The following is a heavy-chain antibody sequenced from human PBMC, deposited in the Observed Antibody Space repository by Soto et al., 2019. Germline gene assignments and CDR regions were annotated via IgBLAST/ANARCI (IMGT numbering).Heavy chain of an antibody. CDR2: IWYDGSNK. D-gene: IGHD3-22*01. V-gene: IGHV3-33*01. CDR3: ARDRSFLFSGYYEAAGPSHY. CDR1: GFTFSSYG. Sequence: PGGSLRLSCAASGFTFSSYGMHWVRQAPGKGLEWVAVIWYDGSNKYYADSVKGRFTISRDNSKNTLYLQMNSLRAEDTAVYYCARDRSFLFSGYYEAAGPSHYWCPGLLVTVFS. J-gene: IGHJ4*02.